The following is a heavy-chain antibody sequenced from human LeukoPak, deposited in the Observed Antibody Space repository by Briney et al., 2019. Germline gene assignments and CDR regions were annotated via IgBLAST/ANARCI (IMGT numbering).Heavy chain of an antibody. J-gene: IGHJ4*01. Sequence: GASVKVSCKASGYTFTSYDINWVRQATGQGLEWMGWMNPNSGNTGYAQKFQGRVTITRNTSISTAYMELSSLRSEDTAVYYCARGPRGVAAFDYWGXGTLVTVSS. CDR3: ARGPRGVAAFDY. V-gene: IGHV1-8*03. D-gene: IGHD6-13*01. CDR2: MNPNSGNT. CDR1: GYTFTSYD.